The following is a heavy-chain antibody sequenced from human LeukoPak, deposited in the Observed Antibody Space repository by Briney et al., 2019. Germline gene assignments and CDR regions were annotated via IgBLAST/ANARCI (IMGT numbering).Heavy chain of an antibody. D-gene: IGHD3-22*01. J-gene: IGHJ4*02. V-gene: IGHV3-53*04. CDR2: IYSGGST. Sequence: GGSLRLSCAASGFTFSQAWMSWVRQAPGKGLEWVSVIYSGGSTYYADSVKGRFTISRHNSKNTLYLQMNSLRAEDTAVYYCARGYYDSSGYVDYWGQGTLVTVSS. CDR3: ARGYYDSSGYVDY. CDR1: GFTFSQAW.